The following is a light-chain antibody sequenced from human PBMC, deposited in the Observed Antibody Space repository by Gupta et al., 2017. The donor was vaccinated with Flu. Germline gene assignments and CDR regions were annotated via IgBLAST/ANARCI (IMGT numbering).Light chain of an antibody. V-gene: IGKV3D-20*01. Sequence: ASLSFPPGGEVTLTCGPGQSGSSSYLAWYQQKPGLAPRLLIYDTSSRASGIPDRFSGRGSGTDFTLTISRLEPEDFAVYYCQQYGSAPSTFGQGTRLEMK. CDR1: QSGSSSY. CDR2: DTS. J-gene: IGKJ5*01. CDR3: QQYGSAPST.